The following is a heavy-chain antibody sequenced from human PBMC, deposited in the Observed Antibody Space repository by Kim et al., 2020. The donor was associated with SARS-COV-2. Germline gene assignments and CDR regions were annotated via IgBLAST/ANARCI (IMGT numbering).Heavy chain of an antibody. Sequence: GGSLRLPCAASGFTFSSYGMHWVRQAPGKGLEWVAVISYDGSNKYYADSVKGRFTISRDNSKNTLYLQMNSLRAEDTAVYYCAKSGVDTAMVGCFDYWGQGTLVTVSS. CDR1: GFTFSSYG. V-gene: IGHV3-30*18. CDR3: AKSGVDTAMVGCFDY. CDR2: ISYDGSNK. J-gene: IGHJ4*02. D-gene: IGHD5-18*01.